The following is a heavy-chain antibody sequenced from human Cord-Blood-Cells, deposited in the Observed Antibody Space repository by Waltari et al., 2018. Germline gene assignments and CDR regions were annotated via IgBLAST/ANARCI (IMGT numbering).Heavy chain of an antibody. CDR3: ARWYNWNYGPQRGMDV. Sequence: QVQLVESGGGVVQPGRSLRLSCAASGFTFSSYGMHWVRQAPGKGLEWVAVIWYDGSNKYYADSGKGRFTISRDNSKNTLYLQMNSLRAEDTAVYYCARWYNWNYGPQRGMDVWGQGTTVTVSS. CDR1: GFTFSSYG. J-gene: IGHJ6*02. V-gene: IGHV3-33*01. CDR2: IWYDGSNK. D-gene: IGHD1-7*01.